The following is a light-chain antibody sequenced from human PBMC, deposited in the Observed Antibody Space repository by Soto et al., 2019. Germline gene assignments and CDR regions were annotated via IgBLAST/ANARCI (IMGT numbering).Light chain of an antibody. J-gene: IGKJ4*01. CDR2: AAS. V-gene: IGKV1D-13*01. CDR3: QQFYYYPLT. CDR1: QGVTSV. Sequence: AIQLTQSPSSLSSSVGDRVTITCRASQGVTSVLAWYQQKPGKAPKLLIYAASTLESGVPPRFSGSGSGTDFTLTISSLQPEDFATYYCQQFYYYPLTFGGGTKVEL.